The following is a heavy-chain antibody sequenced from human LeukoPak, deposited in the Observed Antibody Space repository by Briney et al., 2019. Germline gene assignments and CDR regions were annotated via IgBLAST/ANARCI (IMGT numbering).Heavy chain of an antibody. CDR2: INNDGSTT. CDR3: ARAYGTLRVTGGY. J-gene: IGHJ4*02. D-gene: IGHD1-1*01. V-gene: IGHV3-74*01. CDR1: GFTFSSYW. Sequence: GGSLRLSCAASGFTFSSYWMHWVRQAPGKGLVWVSHINNDGSTTSYADSVKGRFTISRDNAKNTLYLQMNSLRTEDTAVYYCARAYGTLRVTGGYWGQGTLVTVST.